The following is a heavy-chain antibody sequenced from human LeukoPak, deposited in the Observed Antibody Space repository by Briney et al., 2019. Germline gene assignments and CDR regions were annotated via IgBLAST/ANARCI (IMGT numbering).Heavy chain of an antibody. Sequence: SGGSLRLSCAASGFTFSDYYMSWIRQAPGKGLEWVSYISTSGSTIFYADSVKGRFTISRDNAKNSLYLQMNSLRAEDTAVYYCARDRGLVRSAYYFDYWGQGTLVTVSS. V-gene: IGHV3-11*04. CDR3: ARDRGLVRSAYYFDY. D-gene: IGHD6-19*01. CDR1: GFTFSDYY. CDR2: ISTSGSTI. J-gene: IGHJ4*02.